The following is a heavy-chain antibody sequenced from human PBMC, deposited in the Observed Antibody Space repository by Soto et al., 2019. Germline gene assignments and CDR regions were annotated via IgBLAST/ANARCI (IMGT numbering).Heavy chain of an antibody. D-gene: IGHD6-13*01. Sequence: EVQLLESGGGLVQPGGSLRLSCAASGFTFSSYAMSWVRQAPGKGLEWVSAISGSGGSTYYADSVKGRFTISRDNSKNTLYLKMNSLRAEDTAVYYCAKIPHSSSWYLDAFDIWVQGTMVTVSS. J-gene: IGHJ3*02. CDR1: GFTFSSYA. V-gene: IGHV3-23*01. CDR2: ISGSGGST. CDR3: AKIPHSSSWYLDAFDI.